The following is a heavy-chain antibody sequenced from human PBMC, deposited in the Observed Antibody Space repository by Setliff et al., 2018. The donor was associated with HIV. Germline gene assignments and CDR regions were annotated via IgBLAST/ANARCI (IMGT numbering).Heavy chain of an antibody. CDR2: ITGSSRYI. CDR1: GFTFSNYS. V-gene: IGHV3-21*01. D-gene: IGHD7-27*01. CDR3: VRDKGGDNWGSG. J-gene: IGHJ4*02. Sequence: GGSLRLSCAASGFTFSNYSMNWVRQAPGKGLEWVSSITGSSRYIYYADSVKGRFTISRDNAKNSLYLQMNSLRAEDTAVYYRVRDKGGDNWGSGWGQGTLVTAPQ.